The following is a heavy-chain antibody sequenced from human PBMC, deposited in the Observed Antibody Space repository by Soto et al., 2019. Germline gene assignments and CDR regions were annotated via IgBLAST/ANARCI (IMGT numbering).Heavy chain of an antibody. CDR3: ARLVRYFDWLLIDY. J-gene: IGHJ4*02. Sequence: VKVSCKASGGTFSSYTISWVRRAPGQGLEWMGRIIPILGIANYAQKFQGRVTITADKSTSTAYMELSSLRSEDTAVYYCARLVRYFDWLLIDYWGQGTLVTVSS. CDR2: IIPILGIA. D-gene: IGHD3-9*01. V-gene: IGHV1-69*02. CDR1: GGTFSSYT.